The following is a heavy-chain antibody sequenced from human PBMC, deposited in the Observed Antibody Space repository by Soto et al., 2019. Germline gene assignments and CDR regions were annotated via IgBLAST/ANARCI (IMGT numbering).Heavy chain of an antibody. Sequence: PSETLSLTCTVSGGSISSYYWSWIRQPPGKGLEWIGYIYYSGSTNYNPSLKSRVTISVDTSKNQFSLKLSSVTAADTAVYYCARDSKGSRGGSRTYYYYGMDVWGQGTTVTVSS. D-gene: IGHD6-25*01. CDR2: IYYSGST. CDR1: GGSISSYY. J-gene: IGHJ6*02. V-gene: IGHV4-59*01. CDR3: ARDSKGSRGGSRTYYYYGMDV.